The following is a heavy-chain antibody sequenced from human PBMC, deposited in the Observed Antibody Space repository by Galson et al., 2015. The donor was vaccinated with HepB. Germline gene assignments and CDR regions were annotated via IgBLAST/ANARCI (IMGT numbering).Heavy chain of an antibody. D-gene: IGHD3-3*01. CDR3: ARGGRSYDFWSGYSLFDY. V-gene: IGHV3-21*01. J-gene: IGHJ4*02. CDR1: GFTFSSYN. CDR2: ISSSSSYI. Sequence: LRLSCAASGFTFSSYNMNWVRQAPGKGLEWVSSISSSSSYIYYADSVKGRFTISRDNAKNSLYLQMNSLRAEDTAVYYCARGGRSYDFWSGYSLFDYWGQGTLVTVSS.